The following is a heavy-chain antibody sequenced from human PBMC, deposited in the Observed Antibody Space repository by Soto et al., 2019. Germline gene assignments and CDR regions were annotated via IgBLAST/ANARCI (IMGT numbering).Heavy chain of an antibody. V-gene: IGHV3-33*01. D-gene: IGHD6-6*01. CDR2: IWYDGSNK. CDR3: ARDSQSSSAGVFHY. Sequence: GGSLRLSCAASGFTFSSYGMHWVRQAPGKGLEWVAVIWYDGSNKYYADSVKGRFTISRDNSKNTLYLQMNSLRAEDTAVYYCARDSQSSSAGVFHYWGQGTLVTVSS. J-gene: IGHJ4*02. CDR1: GFTFSSYG.